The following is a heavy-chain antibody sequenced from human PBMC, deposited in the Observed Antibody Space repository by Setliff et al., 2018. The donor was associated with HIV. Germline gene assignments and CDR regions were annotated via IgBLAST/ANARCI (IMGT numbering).Heavy chain of an antibody. V-gene: IGHV4-34*01. D-gene: IGHD3-10*01. CDR3: ARLYYYGSGSSGWYFVLGYSDY. CDR2: IYYSGST. J-gene: IGHJ4*02. CDR1: GGSFSGYC. Sequence: SETLSLTCAVYGGSFSGYCWSWIRQPPGKGLEWIGNIYYSGSTYYNPSLKSRVTISVDTSKNRFSLRLSSVTAADTAVYYCARLYYYGSGSSGWYFVLGYSDYWGPGTLVTVSS.